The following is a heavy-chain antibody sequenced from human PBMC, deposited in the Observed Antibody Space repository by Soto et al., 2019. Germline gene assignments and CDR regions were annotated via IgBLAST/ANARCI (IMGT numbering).Heavy chain of an antibody. CDR2: IIPVVNTS. V-gene: IGHV1-69*12. D-gene: IGHD3-3*02. CDR3: TRPTSPPISDYGMDV. CDR1: GGTLSMYT. Sequence: QVQLVQSGAEVKKPGSSVKVSCKASGGTLSMYTISWVRQAPGQGLEWLGGIIPVVNTSKSAQKLHGRVAITADQSTNTVYMELSSLTSEDTAVYYCTRPTSPPISDYGMDVWGQGTTVTVSS. J-gene: IGHJ6*02.